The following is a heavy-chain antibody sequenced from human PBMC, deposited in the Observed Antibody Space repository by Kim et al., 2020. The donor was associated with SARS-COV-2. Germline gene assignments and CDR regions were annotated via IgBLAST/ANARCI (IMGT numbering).Heavy chain of an antibody. D-gene: IGHD3-9*01. CDR3: ARDGGEGIGRYFDWLPDDAFDI. CDR2: ISSSSSTI. J-gene: IGHJ3*02. Sequence: GGSLRLSCAASGFTFSSYSMNWVRQAPGKGLEWVSYISSSSSTIYYADSVKGRFTISRDNAKNSLYLQMNSLRDEDTAVYYCARDGGEGIGRYFDWLPDDAFDIWGQGTMVTVSS. V-gene: IGHV3-48*02. CDR1: GFTFSSYS.